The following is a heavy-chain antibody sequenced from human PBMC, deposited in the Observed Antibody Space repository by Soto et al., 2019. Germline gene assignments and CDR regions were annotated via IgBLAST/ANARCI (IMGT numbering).Heavy chain of an antibody. CDR2: LSFDGTAE. Sequence: QVQLVESGGGVVQPGTSLRLSCKASGFIFRDYLIHWVRQAPGKGLEWLAVLSFDGTAEYYADSTRGRFTISRDIPKSTTYLVINNVRREDTAMYYRARVATRLQSMEVLEYWGQGTLVTVPS. CDR1: GFIFRDYL. CDR3: ARVATRLQSMEVLEY. V-gene: IGHV3-30*03. J-gene: IGHJ4*02. D-gene: IGHD2-21*02.